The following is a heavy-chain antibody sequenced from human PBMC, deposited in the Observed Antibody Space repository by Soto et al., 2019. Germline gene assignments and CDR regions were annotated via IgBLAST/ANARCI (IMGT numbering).Heavy chain of an antibody. D-gene: IGHD2-8*01. CDR1: GLSFNYAW. V-gene: IGHV3-15*07. CDR3: VADDISMSPRNYFDY. Sequence: EVQLVESGGTLVKPGGSLRLSCEASGLSFNYAWMNWFRQAPEKGLEWVGRIKSKSDGGAIEYPAPVRGRFTISRDDSKDTLYLQMNSLNTEDTAVYYCVADDISMSPRNYFDYWGQGTLVTVSS. J-gene: IGHJ4*02. CDR2: IKSKSDGGAI.